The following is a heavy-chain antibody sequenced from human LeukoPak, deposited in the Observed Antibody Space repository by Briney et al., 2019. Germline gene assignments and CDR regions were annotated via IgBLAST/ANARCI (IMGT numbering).Heavy chain of an antibody. CDR1: GFTFSSYG. CDR3: ARGTYSSSLDY. V-gene: IGHV3-30*03. J-gene: IGHJ4*02. Sequence: PGRSLRLSCAASGFTFSSYGMHWVRQAPGKGLEWVAVISYDGSNKYYADSVKGRFTISRDNSKNTLYLQMNSLRAEDTAVYYCARGTYSSSLDYWGQGTLVTVSS. D-gene: IGHD6-13*01. CDR2: ISYDGSNK.